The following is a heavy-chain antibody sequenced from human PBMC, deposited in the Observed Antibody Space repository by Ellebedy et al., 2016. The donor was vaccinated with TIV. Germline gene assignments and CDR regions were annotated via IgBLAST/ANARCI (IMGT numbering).Heavy chain of an antibody. CDR1: GFTFSSFV. V-gene: IGHV3-23*01. CDR2: ISGGGDRT. J-gene: IGHJ4*02. CDR3: AKGTSSGFNYDRVGCEY. D-gene: IGHD3-22*01. Sequence: GGSLRLSCAASGFTFSSFVMHWVRQAPGKGLEWLSVISGGGDRTYHADSVKGRLTITRDNSKDTLYLQVDRLTAEDTAVYYCAKGTSSGFNYDRVGCEYWGQGTLVTVSS.